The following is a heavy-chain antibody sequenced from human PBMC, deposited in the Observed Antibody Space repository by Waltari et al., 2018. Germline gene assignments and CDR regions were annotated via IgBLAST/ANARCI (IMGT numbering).Heavy chain of an antibody. D-gene: IGHD1-26*01. CDR3: ARVRYSGNYYYFDS. V-gene: IGHV4-59*01. J-gene: IGHJ4*02. Sequence: QVQLQESGPGLVKPSETLSLTCTVSGVSISSLYWSWIRQPPGKGLEWVGYIYSRGSTYYHPSLQSRVTISVATSKSHVSLTLTSVTAADTAVYYCARVRYSGNYYYFDSWGRGTLVTVSS. CDR2: IYSRGST. CDR1: GVSISSLY.